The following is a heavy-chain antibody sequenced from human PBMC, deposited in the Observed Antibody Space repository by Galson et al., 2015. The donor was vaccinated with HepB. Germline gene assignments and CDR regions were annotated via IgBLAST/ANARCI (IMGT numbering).Heavy chain of an antibody. Sequence: LRLSCAASGFTVSSNYMSWVRQAPGKGLEWVAVISYDGSNKYYADSVKGRFTISRDNSKNTLYLQMNSLRAEDTAVYYCARDLTGDSVYWGQGTLVTVSS. V-gene: IGHV3-30*03. CDR2: ISYDGSNK. J-gene: IGHJ4*02. CDR3: ARDLTGDSVY. D-gene: IGHD7-27*01. CDR1: GFTVSSNY.